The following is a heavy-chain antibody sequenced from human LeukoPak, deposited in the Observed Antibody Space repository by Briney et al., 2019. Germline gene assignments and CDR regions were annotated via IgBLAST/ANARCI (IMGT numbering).Heavy chain of an antibody. V-gene: IGHV3-23*01. J-gene: IGHJ3*02. CDR2: ISGGDGST. CDR1: GFTFSSYA. CDR3: ARGGSYLSAFDI. D-gene: IGHD1-26*01. Sequence: GGSLRLSCAASGFTFSSYAMSWVRQAPGKGLEWVSTISGGDGSTYYADSVKGRFTISRDNSKNTLYLQMNSLRAEDTAVYYCARGGSYLSAFDIWGQGTMVTVSS.